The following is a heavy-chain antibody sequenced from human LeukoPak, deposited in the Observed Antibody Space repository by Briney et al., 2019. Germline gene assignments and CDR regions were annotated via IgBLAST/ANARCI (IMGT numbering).Heavy chain of an antibody. CDR3: ARERRIYYYYYYMDV. Sequence: PSETLSLTCAVYGGSFSGYYWSWIRQPPGKGLEWIGEINHSGSTNYNPSLKSRVTISVDTSKNQFSLKLSSVTAADTAVYYCARERRIYYYYYYMDVWGKGTTVTVSS. D-gene: IGHD2/OR15-2a*01. J-gene: IGHJ6*03. CDR1: GGSFSGYY. V-gene: IGHV4-34*01. CDR2: INHSGST.